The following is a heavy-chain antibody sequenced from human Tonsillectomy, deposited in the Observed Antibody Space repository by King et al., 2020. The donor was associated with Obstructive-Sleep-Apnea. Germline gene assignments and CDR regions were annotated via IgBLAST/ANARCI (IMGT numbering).Heavy chain of an antibody. CDR2: IYYSGST. J-gene: IGHJ3*02. D-gene: IGHD3-10*01. V-gene: IGHV4-30-4*01. CDR1: GGSISSGDYY. CDR3: ARADPFGEWADLGDSAFDI. Sequence: QLQESGPGLGKPSQTLSLTCTVSGGSISSGDYYWSWIRQPPGKGLEWIGSIYYSGSTYYNPSLKSRVTISLDTSKNQFSLKLSSVTAADTAVYYCARADPFGEWADLGDSAFDIWGQGTMVTVSS.